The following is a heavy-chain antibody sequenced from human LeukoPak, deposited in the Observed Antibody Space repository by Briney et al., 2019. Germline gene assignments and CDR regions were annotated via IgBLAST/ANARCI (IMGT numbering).Heavy chain of an antibody. J-gene: IGHJ5*02. CDR3: ARLSTGSWTPGGP. CDR2: MNPNSGNT. CDR1: GYTFTSYG. Sequence: ASVKVSCKASGYTFTSYGINWVRQATGQGLEWMGWMNPNSGNTGYAQKFQGRVTMTRNTSISTAYMELSSLRSEDTAVYYCARLSTGSWTPGGPWGQGTLVTVSS. V-gene: IGHV1-8*01. D-gene: IGHD6-13*01.